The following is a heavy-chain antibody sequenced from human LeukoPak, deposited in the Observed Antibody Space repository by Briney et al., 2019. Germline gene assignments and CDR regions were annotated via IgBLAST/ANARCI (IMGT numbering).Heavy chain of an antibody. D-gene: IGHD2-2*02. V-gene: IGHV3-21*01. J-gene: IGHJ3*01. CDR2: ISSSSSYI. CDR1: GFTFSSYS. Sequence: GGSLRLSCAASGFTFSSYSMNWVRQAPGKGLEWVSSISSSSSYIYYADSVKGRFTISRDNAKNSLYLQMNSLRAEDTAVYYCAREVDIVVPAAIDTEGAFDVWGQGTMVTVSS. CDR3: AREVDIVVPAAIDTEGAFDV.